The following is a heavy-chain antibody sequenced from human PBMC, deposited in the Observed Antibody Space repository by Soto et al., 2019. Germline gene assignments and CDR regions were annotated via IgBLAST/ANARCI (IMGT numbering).Heavy chain of an antibody. D-gene: IGHD6-13*01. J-gene: IGHJ4*02. CDR1: GYTFTSYY. Sequence: ASVKVSCKASGYTFTSYYMHWVRQAPGQGLEWMGIINPSGGSTSYAQKFQGRVTMTRDTSTSTVYMELSSLRSEDTAVYYCARASGIAAAGGGYFDYWGRGTLVTVSS. CDR2: INPSGGST. CDR3: ARASGIAAAGGGYFDY. V-gene: IGHV1-46*01.